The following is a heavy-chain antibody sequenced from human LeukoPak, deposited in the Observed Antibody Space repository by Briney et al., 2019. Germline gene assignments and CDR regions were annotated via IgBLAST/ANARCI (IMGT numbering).Heavy chain of an antibody. Sequence: PGGSLRLSCAASGFSFSSYSMDWVRQAPGKGLEWVSSISSSGIYIYYAESMKGRFTISRDNAKNSLYLQMDSLRAEDTAVYYCAREPYFYMDVWGKGTTVTVSS. D-gene: IGHD3-22*01. J-gene: IGHJ6*04. CDR3: AREPYFYMDV. V-gene: IGHV3-21*01. CDR2: ISSSGIYI. CDR1: GFSFSSYS.